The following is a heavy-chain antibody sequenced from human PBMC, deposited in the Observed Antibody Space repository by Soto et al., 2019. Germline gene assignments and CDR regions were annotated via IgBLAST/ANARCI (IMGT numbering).Heavy chain of an antibody. CDR1: GYSFTSYW. Sequence: GESLKISCKGSGYSFTSYWLSWVRQMPGKGLEWMGRIDPSDSYTNYSPSFQGHVTISADKSISTAYLQWSSLKASDTAMYYCARIGRQRQLPDYWGQGTLVTVSS. CDR3: ARIGRQRQLPDY. J-gene: IGHJ4*02. D-gene: IGHD6-13*01. CDR2: IDPSDSYT. V-gene: IGHV5-10-1*01.